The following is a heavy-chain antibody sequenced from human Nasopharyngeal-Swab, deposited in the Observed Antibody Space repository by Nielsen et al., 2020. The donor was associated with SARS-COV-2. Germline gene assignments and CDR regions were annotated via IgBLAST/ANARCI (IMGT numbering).Heavy chain of an antibody. J-gene: IGHJ4*02. CDR2: IKQDGSEK. Sequence: VRQAPGKGLEWVANIKQDGSEKYYVDSVKGRFTISRDNSKNTLYVQMNSLRAEDTAVYYCAKGGYCSSTSCKDFFDYWGQGTLVTVSS. CDR3: AKGGYCSSTSCKDFFDY. D-gene: IGHD2-2*01. V-gene: IGHV3-7*03.